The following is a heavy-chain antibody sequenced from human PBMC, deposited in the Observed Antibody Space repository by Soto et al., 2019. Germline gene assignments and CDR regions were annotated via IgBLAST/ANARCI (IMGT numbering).Heavy chain of an antibody. CDR2: ISAYNGNT. CDR3: ARAVYGGNSGSWYSDL. J-gene: IGHJ2*01. Sequence: QAQLEQSGPEVKKPGASVNVSCKASGSTFSSYSISWVRQAPGQGLEWMGWISAYNGNTNYAQKLKGRVTMTRDTYTKTVNMELRSLTSDDTAVYYCARAVYGGNSGSWYSDLWGRGTLVTVSS. CDR1: GSTFSSYS. D-gene: IGHD4-17*01. V-gene: IGHV1-18*01.